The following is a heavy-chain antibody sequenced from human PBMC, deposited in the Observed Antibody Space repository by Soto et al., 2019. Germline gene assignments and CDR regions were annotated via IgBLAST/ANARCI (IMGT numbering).Heavy chain of an antibody. D-gene: IGHD3-3*01. Sequence: SVKVSCKASGGTFSSYAISWVRQAPGQGLEWMGGIIPIFGTANYAQKFQGRVTITADESTSTACMELSSLRSEDTAVYYCATTIFGVVINYYYCGMDAWGQGTTVTVSS. CDR1: GGTFSSYA. J-gene: IGHJ6*02. CDR3: ATTIFGVVINYYYCGMDA. V-gene: IGHV1-69*13. CDR2: IIPIFGTA.